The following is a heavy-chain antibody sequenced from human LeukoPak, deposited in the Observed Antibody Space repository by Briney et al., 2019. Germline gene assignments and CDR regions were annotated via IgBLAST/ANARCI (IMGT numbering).Heavy chain of an antibody. CDR2: IGSRSSTI. CDR3: AREKEEAFDI. Sequence: PGGSARLSCAASGFTFNSYSMNWVRQAPGKGLELDSSIGSRSSTIYYADSVKGRFTISRDNAKNSLFLQRNSLRAEDTAVYYCAREKEEAFDIWGQGTMVTVSS. J-gene: IGHJ3*02. CDR1: GFTFNSYS. V-gene: IGHV3-21*01.